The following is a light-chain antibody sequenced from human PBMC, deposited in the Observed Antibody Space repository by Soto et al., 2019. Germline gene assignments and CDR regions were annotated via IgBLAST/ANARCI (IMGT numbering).Light chain of an antibody. J-gene: IGKJ4*01. Sequence: DIQMTPSPSSVSASVGDRVTITCRASQGISSWLAWYQQKPGKAPKLLIYAVSSLQSGVQSMFKGSGSGSDFTLTISNLQPKDFATYYCIQTNRFPRTFSRGTKVEIK. CDR3: IQTNRFPRT. V-gene: IGKV1-12*01. CDR1: QGISSW. CDR2: AVS.